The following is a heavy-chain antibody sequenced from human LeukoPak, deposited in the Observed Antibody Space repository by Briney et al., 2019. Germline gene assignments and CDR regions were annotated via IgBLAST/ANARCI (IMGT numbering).Heavy chain of an antibody. J-gene: IGHJ4*02. D-gene: IGHD3-3*01. Sequence: GGSLRLSCAVSGFTFRSYSMNWVRQAPGKGLEWVSYISSSSSTIYYADSVKGRFTISRDNAKNPLFLQMNSLRAEDTAVYYCARAISGSYDVWRGYLPPVDSWGQGTLVTVSS. CDR2: ISSSSSTI. V-gene: IGHV3-48*01. CDR3: ARAISGSYDVWRGYLPPVDS. CDR1: GFTFRSYS.